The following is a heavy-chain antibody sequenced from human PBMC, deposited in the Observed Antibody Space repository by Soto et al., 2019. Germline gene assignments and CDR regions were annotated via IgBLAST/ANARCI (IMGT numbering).Heavy chain of an antibody. J-gene: IGHJ4*02. V-gene: IGHV1-2*02. Sequence: GASVKVSCKASGYTFTGYYMHWVRQAPGQGLEWMGWINPNSGGTNYAQKFQGRVTMTTDTSISTAYMELSSLRSEDTAVYYCATYYNSCVFHFGYWGQGTLVTVSS. CDR3: ATYYNSCVFHFGY. CDR1: GYTFTGYY. CDR2: INPNSGGT. D-gene: IGHD3-10*01.